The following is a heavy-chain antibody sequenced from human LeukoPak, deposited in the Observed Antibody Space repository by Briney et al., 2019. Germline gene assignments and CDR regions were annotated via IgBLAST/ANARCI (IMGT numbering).Heavy chain of an antibody. Sequence: SQTLSLTCTVSADSLSSGGHYWAWIRQLRGKGLESIGFIHDSGSSRDNPSLKDPVAISVDATRKQFALRLSSVTAADTAIYYCARGGNRFGGFYFDYWGQGIQVIVSS. CDR1: ADSLSSGGHY. J-gene: IGHJ4*02. CDR3: ARGGNRFGGFYFDY. D-gene: IGHD3-10*01. V-gene: IGHV4-31*01. CDR2: IHDSGSS.